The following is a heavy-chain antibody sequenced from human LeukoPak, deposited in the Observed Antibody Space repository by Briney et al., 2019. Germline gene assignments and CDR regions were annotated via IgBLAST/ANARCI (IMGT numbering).Heavy chain of an antibody. CDR1: GYTFTGYY. CDR3: ARVPLGMVSPSFDY. D-gene: IGHD5-18*01. CDR2: INPNSGGT. Sequence: ASVKVSCKTSGYTFTGYYMHWVRQAPGQGLEWMGRINPNSGGTNYAQKFQGRVTMTRDTSISTAYMELSRLRSDDTAVYYCARVPLGMVSPSFDYWGQGTLVTVS. V-gene: IGHV1-2*06. J-gene: IGHJ4*02.